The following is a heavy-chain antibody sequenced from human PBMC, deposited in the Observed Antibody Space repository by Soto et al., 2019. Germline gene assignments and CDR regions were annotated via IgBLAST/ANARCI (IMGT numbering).Heavy chain of an antibody. CDR1: GFTFSDYY. Sequence: QVQLVESGGGLVKPGGSLRLSCAASGFTFSDYYMNWIRQAPGKGLEWVSYIGSSGTNIHYADSVKGRFTISRDNAKNSVYLQMNSLRAEDTAVYYCARDGVVGTAKPLDYWGQGTLVTVSS. CDR2: IGSSGTNI. D-gene: IGHD2-21*02. V-gene: IGHV3-11*01. J-gene: IGHJ4*02. CDR3: ARDGVVGTAKPLDY.